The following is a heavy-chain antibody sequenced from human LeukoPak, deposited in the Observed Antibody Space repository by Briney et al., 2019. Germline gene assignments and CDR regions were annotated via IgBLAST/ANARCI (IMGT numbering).Heavy chain of an antibody. Sequence: PSETLSLTCTVSGYSISSGYYWGWIRQPPGKGLEWIGSIYHSGSTYYNPSLKSPVTISVDTSKNQFSLKLSSVTAADTAVYYCARGGYDILTGWVDYWGQGTLVTVSS. J-gene: IGHJ4*02. CDR1: GYSISSGYY. CDR2: IYHSGST. CDR3: ARGGYDILTGWVDY. V-gene: IGHV4-38-2*02. D-gene: IGHD3-9*01.